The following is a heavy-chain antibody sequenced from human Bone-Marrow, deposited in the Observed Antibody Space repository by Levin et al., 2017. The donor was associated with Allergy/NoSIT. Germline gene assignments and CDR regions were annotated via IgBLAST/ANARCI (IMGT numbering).Heavy chain of an antibody. Sequence: GGSLRLSCTTSGFTFIKAWMSWARQTPGKGLEWVGRIKSESDGGTTDYASPVKDRFTISRDDSKNTLYLQMNGLKTEDTGIYYCSTYPLGIWGRGTLVSVSS. CDR1: GFTFIKAW. J-gene: IGHJ4*02. CDR2: IKSESDGGTT. V-gene: IGHV3-15*01. D-gene: IGHD7-27*01. CDR3: STYPLGI.